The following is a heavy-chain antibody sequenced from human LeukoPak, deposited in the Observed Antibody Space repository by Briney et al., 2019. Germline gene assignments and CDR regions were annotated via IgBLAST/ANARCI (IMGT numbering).Heavy chain of an antibody. CDR3: ARGAGGYGRSFDY. J-gene: IGHJ4*02. D-gene: IGHD4-17*01. CDR1: GGSISSGGYY. Sequence: SETLSLTCTVSGGSISSGGYYWSWIHQHPGKGLEWIGYIYYSGSTYYNPSLKSRVTISVDTSKNQFSLKLSSVTAADTAVYYCARGAGGYGRSFDYWGQGTLVTVSS. CDR2: IYYSGST. V-gene: IGHV4-31*03.